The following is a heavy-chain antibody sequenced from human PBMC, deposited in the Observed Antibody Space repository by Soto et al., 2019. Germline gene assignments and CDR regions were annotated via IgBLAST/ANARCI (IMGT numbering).Heavy chain of an antibody. Sequence: QVQLQQWGAGLLKPSETLSLTCAVYGGSFSGYYWSWIRQPPGKGLEWIGEINHSGSTNYNPSLKSRVTISVDTSKNQFSLKLSSVTAADTAVYYCAREKLPRGYCSSTSCPRWYFDLWGRGTLVTVSS. D-gene: IGHD2-2*01. CDR1: GGSFSGYY. CDR2: INHSGST. J-gene: IGHJ2*01. V-gene: IGHV4-34*01. CDR3: AREKLPRGYCSSTSCPRWYFDL.